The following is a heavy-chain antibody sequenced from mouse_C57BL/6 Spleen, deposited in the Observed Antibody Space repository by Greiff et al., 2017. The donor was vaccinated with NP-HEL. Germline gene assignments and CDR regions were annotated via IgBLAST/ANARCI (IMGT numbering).Heavy chain of an antibody. J-gene: IGHJ2*01. CDR2: INPNNGGT. Sequence: EVQLQQSGPELVKPGASVKISCKASGYTFTDYYMNWVKQSHGKSLEWIGDINPNNGGTSYNQKFKGKATLTVDKSSSTAYMELRSLTSEDSAVYYCARWDGDLFDYWGQGTTLTVSS. CDR3: ARWDGDLFDY. V-gene: IGHV1-26*01. CDR1: GYTFTDYY. D-gene: IGHD4-1*01.